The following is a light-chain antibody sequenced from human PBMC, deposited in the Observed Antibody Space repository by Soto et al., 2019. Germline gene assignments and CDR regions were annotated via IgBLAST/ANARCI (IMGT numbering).Light chain of an antibody. Sequence: QSALTQPPSVSVSPGQSITISCTGTSSDVGGYNYVSWYQQHPGKAPKLMIYDVSNRPSGVSNRFSGFKSGNTASLTISGLQAEDEADYYCSSYTSSSTRLLVFGTGTKVTVL. J-gene: IGLJ1*01. CDR1: SSDVGGYNY. CDR3: SSYTSSSTRLLV. CDR2: DVS. V-gene: IGLV2-14*01.